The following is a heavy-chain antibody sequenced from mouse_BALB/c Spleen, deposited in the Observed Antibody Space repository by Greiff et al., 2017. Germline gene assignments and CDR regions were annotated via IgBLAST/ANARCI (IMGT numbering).Heavy chain of an antibody. CDR2: IYPGDGDT. CDR3: ARDYDGYYGAY. Sequence: VQLQESGAELARPGASVKLSCKASGYTFTSYWMQWVKQRPGQGLEWIGAIYPGDGDTRYTQKFKGKATLTADKSSSTAYMQLSSLASEDSAVYYCARDYDGYYGAYWGQGTLVTVSA. D-gene: IGHD2-3*01. CDR1: GYTFTSYW. V-gene: IGHV1-87*01. J-gene: IGHJ3*01.